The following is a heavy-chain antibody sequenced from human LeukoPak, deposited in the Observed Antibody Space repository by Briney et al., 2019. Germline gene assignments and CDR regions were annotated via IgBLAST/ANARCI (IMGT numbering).Heavy chain of an antibody. V-gene: IGHV4-59*02. D-gene: IGHD2-8*01. CDR3: ARGGGCTTTSCDFDW. CDR2: IHHSGTT. CDR1: GDSVSRYF. Sequence: SETLSLTCTVSGDSVSRYFWNWIRQPPGKGLERIGYIHHSGTTNYNPSLKSRVAISVDTSKNQFSLKLSSVTAADTAVYFCARGGGCTTTSCDFDWWGQGTQVTVSS. J-gene: IGHJ4*02.